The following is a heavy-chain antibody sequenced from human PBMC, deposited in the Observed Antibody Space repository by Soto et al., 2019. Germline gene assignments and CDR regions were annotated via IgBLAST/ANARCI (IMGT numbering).Heavy chain of an antibody. Sequence: TSETLSLTCAVYGGSFSGYYWSWIRQPPGKGLEWIGEINHSGSTNYNPSLKSRVTISVDTSKNQFSLKLSSVTAADTAVYYCARIAGVDESSTYYYYYMDVWGKGTTVTVSS. CDR1: GGSFSGYY. D-gene: IGHD6-13*01. CDR2: INHSGST. V-gene: IGHV4-34*01. J-gene: IGHJ6*03. CDR3: ARIAGVDESSTYYYYYMDV.